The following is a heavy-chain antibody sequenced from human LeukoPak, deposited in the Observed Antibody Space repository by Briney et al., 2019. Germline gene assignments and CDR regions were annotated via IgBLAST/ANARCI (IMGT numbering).Heavy chain of an antibody. V-gene: IGHV3-33*01. CDR3: AREYYDNSGGEDAFDI. Sequence: GRSLRLSCAASGFTFSSYGMHRVRQAPGKGLEWVAVIWYDGSNKYYADSVKGRFTISRDNSKNTLYLQMNSLRAEDTAMYYCAREYYDNSGGEDAFDIWGPGTMVTVSS. CDR1: GFTFSSYG. CDR2: IWYDGSNK. J-gene: IGHJ3*02. D-gene: IGHD3-22*01.